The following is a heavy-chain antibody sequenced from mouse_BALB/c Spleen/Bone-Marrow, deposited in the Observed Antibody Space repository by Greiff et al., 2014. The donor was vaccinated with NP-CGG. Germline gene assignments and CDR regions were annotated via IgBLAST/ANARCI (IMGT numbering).Heavy chain of an antibody. J-gene: IGHJ4*01. CDR3: ARSTTATGAMDY. V-gene: IGHV2-9*02. CDR2: IWADGST. D-gene: IGHD1-2*01. CDR1: GFSLTNYG. Sequence: VKLVESGPGLVAPSQSLSISCTASGFSLTNYGVHWVRQPPGKGLEWLGEIWADGSTNYNSANVSRLSISKDNSKSQVCFKMSSLQTDDTAMYYCARSTTATGAMDYWGQGTSVTVSS.